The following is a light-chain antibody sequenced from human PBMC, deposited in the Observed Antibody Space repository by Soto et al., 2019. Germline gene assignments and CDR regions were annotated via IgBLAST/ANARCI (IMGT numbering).Light chain of an antibody. CDR2: DAS. J-gene: IGKJ4*01. CDR1: QGVANNY. Sequence: EIVLTQSPGTLSLSPGERATLSCRASQGVANNYLAWYQQKPGQAPRFLMYDASSRATGIPDRFSGSGSGTDFTLTISRLEPEDFAVYYCEPYGSTPLTFGGGTKVEIK. V-gene: IGKV3-20*01. CDR3: EPYGSTPLT.